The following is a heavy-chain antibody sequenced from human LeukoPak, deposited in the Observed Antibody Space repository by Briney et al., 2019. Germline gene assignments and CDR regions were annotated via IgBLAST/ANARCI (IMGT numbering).Heavy chain of an antibody. V-gene: IGHV4-39*07. CDR1: GGSISSSRYY. J-gene: IGHJ5*02. D-gene: IGHD2-15*01. CDR2: FEYTGST. CDR3: ARDVVVAAAKPNWFDP. Sequence: SETLSLTCTVSGGSISSSRYYWGWIRQPPGKGLEWIGSFEYTGSTYYNPSLKSRVTISVDTSKNQFSLKLSSVTAEDTAVYYCARDVVVAAAKPNWFDPWGQGTLVTVSS.